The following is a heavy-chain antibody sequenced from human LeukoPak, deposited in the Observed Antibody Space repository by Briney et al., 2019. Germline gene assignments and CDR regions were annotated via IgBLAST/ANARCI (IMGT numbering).Heavy chain of an antibody. V-gene: IGHV6-1*01. J-gene: IGHJ3*01. CDR3: ARGGQGDGYSADEAFDF. CDR2: TYYMSKWYN. CDR1: GDSVSRNSVA. D-gene: IGHD5-24*01. Sequence: SQTLSLTCAISGDSVSRNSVAWNWIRQSPSRGLEWLGRTYYMSKWYNDYAVSVKSRVTINPDTYRNQFSLQLNSVTPEDTAVYYCARGGQGDGYSADEAFDFWGQGTMVTVSS.